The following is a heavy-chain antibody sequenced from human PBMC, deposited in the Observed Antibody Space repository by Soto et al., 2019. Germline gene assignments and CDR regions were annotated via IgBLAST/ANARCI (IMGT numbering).Heavy chain of an antibody. J-gene: IGHJ5*02. CDR1: GGAFRSYF. Sequence: QVRLRESGPQVVKPSATLSLNCNVSGGAFRSYFWGWIRQSPGKGLEWIGNIPSSGRSNYNPSFKSLVSMSIDPSKTQFSGRLTSVTPADTAVYYSARDYPFDPWGQGILVTV. CDR2: IPSSGRS. V-gene: IGHV4-59*01. CDR3: ARDYPFDP.